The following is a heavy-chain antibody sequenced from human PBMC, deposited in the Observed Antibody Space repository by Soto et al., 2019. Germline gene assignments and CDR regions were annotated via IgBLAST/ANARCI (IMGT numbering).Heavy chain of an antibody. Sequence: QVQLQESGPGLVKPSETLSLTCTVSGGSISSYYWSWIRQPAGKGLEWIGRIYTSGSTNYNPSLKSRGTMSVDTSKNQCSLKLSSVTAADTAVYYCARGDCSGGSCSSNYYYGMDVWGQGTTVTVSS. CDR1: GGSISSYY. J-gene: IGHJ6*02. D-gene: IGHD2-15*01. V-gene: IGHV4-4*07. CDR2: IYTSGST. CDR3: ARGDCSGGSCSSNYYYGMDV.